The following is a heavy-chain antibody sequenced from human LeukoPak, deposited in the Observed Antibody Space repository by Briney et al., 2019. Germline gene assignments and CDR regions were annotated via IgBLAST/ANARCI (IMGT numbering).Heavy chain of an antibody. V-gene: IGHV3-30*19. CDR1: GFTFSDYA. Sequence: QPGGSLRLSCETSGFTFSDYAMHWVRQAPGKGLEWVAVASYDRINKYYADSVKGRFTISRDNSKNTLYLQMNSLRAEDTAVYYCAKRIDYWGQGTLVTVSS. D-gene: IGHD2-15*01. J-gene: IGHJ4*02. CDR2: ASYDRINK. CDR3: AKRIDY.